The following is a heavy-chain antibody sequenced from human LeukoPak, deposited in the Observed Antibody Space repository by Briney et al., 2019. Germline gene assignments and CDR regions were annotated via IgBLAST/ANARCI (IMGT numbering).Heavy chain of an antibody. D-gene: IGHD1-26*01. CDR1: GFSFTNYA. Sequence: PGGSLRLSCAASGFSFTNYAMSWVRQAPGKGLEWVSTITSSGSSTHYADSVKGRVTISRDNCKNTLFLAMNSLRADDPAVYYCAKMGAPILSAFDQWGQGALVTVSS. CDR2: ITSSGSST. V-gene: IGHV3-23*01. J-gene: IGHJ4*02. CDR3: AKMGAPILSAFDQ.